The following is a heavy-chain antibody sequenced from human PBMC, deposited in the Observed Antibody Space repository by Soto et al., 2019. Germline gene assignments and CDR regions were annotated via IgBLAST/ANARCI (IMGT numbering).Heavy chain of an antibody. CDR3: ARDLAGPGTYYYYGMDV. CDR1: GYTFISYA. V-gene: IGHV1-3*01. Sequence: GASVKVSCKASGYTFISYAMHWVRQAPGQRLEWMGWINAGNGNTKYSQKFQGRVTITRDTSASTAYMELSSLRSEDTAVYYCARDLAGPGTYYYYGMDVWGQGTTVTVSS. D-gene: IGHD1-1*01. J-gene: IGHJ6*02. CDR2: INAGNGNT.